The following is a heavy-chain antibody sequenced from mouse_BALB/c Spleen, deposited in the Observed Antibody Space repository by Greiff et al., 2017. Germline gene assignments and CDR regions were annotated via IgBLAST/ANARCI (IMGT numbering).Heavy chain of an antibody. CDR1: GYTFTSYW. V-gene: IGHV1S81*02. Sequence: QVQLKQPGAELVKPGASVKLSCKASGYTFTSYWMHWVKQRPGQGLEWIGEINPSNGRTNYNEKFKSKATLTVDKSSSTAYMQLSSLTSEDSAVYYCAYYYGSSYGYWGQGTTLTVSS. CDR3: AYYYGSSYGY. D-gene: IGHD1-1*01. J-gene: IGHJ2*01. CDR2: INPSNGRT.